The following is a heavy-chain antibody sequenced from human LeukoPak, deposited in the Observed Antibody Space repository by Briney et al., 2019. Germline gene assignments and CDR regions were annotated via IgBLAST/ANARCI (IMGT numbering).Heavy chain of an antibody. V-gene: IGHV1-2*02. CDR1: GYTFTGYY. D-gene: IGHD3-10*01. CDR2: IKPSSGGT. J-gene: IGHJ6*03. CDR3: ARVAVRGVRSYYYYYMDV. Sequence: ASVKVSCKASGYTFTGYYIHWVRQAPGQGLEWMGWIKPSSGGTNYAQNFQGRVTMTRDTSINTAYMELSRLRSDDTAVYYCARVAVRGVRSYYYYYMDVWGKGTTVTISS.